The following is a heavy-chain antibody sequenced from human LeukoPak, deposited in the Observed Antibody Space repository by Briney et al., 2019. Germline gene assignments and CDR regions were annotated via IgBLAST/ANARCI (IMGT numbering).Heavy chain of an antibody. CDR2: ISSSSSYI. V-gene: IGHV3-21*01. J-gene: IGHJ4*02. CDR3: ARGFRTNYDILTGYYSGVAYFDY. CDR1: GFTFSSYS. D-gene: IGHD3-9*01. Sequence: PGGSLRLSCAASGFTFSSYSMNWVRQAPGKGLEWVSSISSSSSYIYYADSVKGRFTISRDNAKNSLYLQMNSLRAEDTAVYYCARGFRTNYDILTGYYSGVAYFDYWGQGTLVTVSS.